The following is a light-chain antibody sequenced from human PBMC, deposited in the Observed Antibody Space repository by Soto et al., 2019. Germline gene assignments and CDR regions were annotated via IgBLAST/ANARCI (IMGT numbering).Light chain of an antibody. V-gene: IGKV1-5*03. J-gene: IGKJ1*01. CDR1: QTISSW. CDR2: KAS. Sequence: DIQMTQSPSTLSGSVGDRVTITCRASQTISSWLAWYQQKPGKAPKLLIYKASTLKSGVPSRFSGSGSGTEFTLTISSLQPEDFATYYCQTTWTFGQGTKVDIK. CDR3: QTTWT.